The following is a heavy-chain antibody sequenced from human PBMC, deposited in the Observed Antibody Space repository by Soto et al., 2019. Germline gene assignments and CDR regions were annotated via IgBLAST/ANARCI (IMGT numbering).Heavy chain of an antibody. J-gene: IGHJ6*02. V-gene: IGHV4-34*01. CDR3: ARGIKYYYGSGTKDGMDV. CDR2: INHSGST. D-gene: IGHD3-10*01. CDR1: GGSFSGYY. Sequence: QVQLQQWGAGLLKPSETLSLTCAVYGGSFSGYYWSWIRQPPGKGLEWIGEINHSGSTNYNPSLKCRVTISVDTSKNQFYLKLSSVTAADTAVYYCARGIKYYYGSGTKDGMDVWGQGTTVTVSS.